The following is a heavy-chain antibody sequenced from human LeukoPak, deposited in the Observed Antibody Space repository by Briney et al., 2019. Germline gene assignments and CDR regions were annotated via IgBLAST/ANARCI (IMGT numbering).Heavy chain of an antibody. CDR3: AKTRNGAFDI. V-gene: IGHV3-48*03. D-gene: IGHD1-1*01. J-gene: IGHJ3*02. Sequence: PGGSLRLSCAASGFTFSSYEMNWVRQAPGKGLEWVSYISSSGSTIYYADTVKGRFTISRDNAKNSLYLQMNSLRAEDTAVYYCAKTRNGAFDIWGQGTMVTVSS. CDR2: ISSSGSTI. CDR1: GFTFSSYE.